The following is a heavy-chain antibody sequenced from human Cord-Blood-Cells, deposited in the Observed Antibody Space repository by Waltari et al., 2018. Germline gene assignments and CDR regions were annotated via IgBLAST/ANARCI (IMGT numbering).Heavy chain of an antibody. D-gene: IGHD6-13*01. V-gene: IGHV3-23*01. Sequence: EVQLLASGGGLVQPGGSLRLSCAASGFTFSSYAMSWVRLAPGKGLDGVSAISGSGSSTYYADSVKGRFTISRDTSKTTLYLQMDSLRAEDTAVYYCAKEVGATSSSWTDYSGQGTLVTVSS. CDR3: AKEVGATSSSWTDY. J-gene: IGHJ4*02. CDR2: ISGSGSST. CDR1: GFTFSSYA.